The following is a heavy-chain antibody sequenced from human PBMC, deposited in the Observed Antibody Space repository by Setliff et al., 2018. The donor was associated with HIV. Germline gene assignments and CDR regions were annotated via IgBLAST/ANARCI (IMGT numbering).Heavy chain of an antibody. Sequence: ASVKVSCKASGYTFTAYAMHWVRQAPGQRLEWMGWINAGNGNTKYSQKFQGRVTFIRDTSASTAYMELRSLRSDDTAVYYCARDRQQWLVYFDYWGQGTLVTVSS. CDR1: GYTFTAYA. J-gene: IGHJ4*02. CDR2: INAGNGNT. D-gene: IGHD6-19*01. V-gene: IGHV1-3*01. CDR3: ARDRQQWLVYFDY.